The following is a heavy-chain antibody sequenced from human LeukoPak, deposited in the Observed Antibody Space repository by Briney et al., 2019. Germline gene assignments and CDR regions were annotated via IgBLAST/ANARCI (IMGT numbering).Heavy chain of an antibody. D-gene: IGHD2-2*01. CDR2: IYYSGST. CDR1: GGSVSSGSSY. CDR3: AREEASYCSSTSCYGIDY. V-gene: IGHV4-61*01. Sequence: KPSETLSLTCTVSGGSVSSGSSYWSWIRQPPGKGLEWIGYIYYSGSTNYNPSLKSRVTISVDTSKNQFSLKLSSVTAADTAVYYCAREEASYCSSTSCYGIDYWGQGTLVTVSS. J-gene: IGHJ4*02.